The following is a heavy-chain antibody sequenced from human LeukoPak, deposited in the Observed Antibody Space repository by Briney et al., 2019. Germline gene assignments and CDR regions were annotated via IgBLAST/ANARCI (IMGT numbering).Heavy chain of an antibody. CDR2: IYPDDSDT. J-gene: IGHJ4*02. D-gene: IGHD5-24*01. V-gene: IGHV5-51*01. CDR3: ARRDGSYFDY. Sequence: GESLKISCKGSGYSFSNNWIGWVRQMPGKGLEWMGIIYPDDSDTRYSPSFQGQVTISADKSITTAYLQWSSLKASDTAMYYCARRDGSYFDYWGQGTLVTVSS. CDR1: GYSFSNNW.